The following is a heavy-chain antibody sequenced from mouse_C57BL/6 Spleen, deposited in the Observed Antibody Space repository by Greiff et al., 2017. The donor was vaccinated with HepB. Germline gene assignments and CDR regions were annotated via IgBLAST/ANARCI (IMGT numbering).Heavy chain of an antibody. J-gene: IGHJ2*01. D-gene: IGHD4-1*02. CDR3: APNWDGGDY. V-gene: IGHV1-50*01. Sequence: QVQLQQSGAELVKPGASVKLSCKASGYTFTSYWMQWVKQRPGQGLEWIGEIDPSDSYTNYNQKFKGKATLTVDTSSSTAYMQLSSLTSEDSAVYYCAPNWDGGDYWGQGTTLTVSS. CDR1: GYTFTSYW. CDR2: IDPSDSYT.